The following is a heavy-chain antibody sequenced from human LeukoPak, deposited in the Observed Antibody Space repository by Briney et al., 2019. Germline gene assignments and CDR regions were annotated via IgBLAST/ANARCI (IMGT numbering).Heavy chain of an antibody. CDR2: IGSSGGGT. CDR3: AKIHQNRVVVGAKGAFDI. Sequence: GGSLRLSCETSGLTFNNYAMHWVRQSSGKGLEWVSGIGSSGGGTYYADSVKGRFTISRDTSKDTVYLQMDSLRAEDTAIYYCAKIHQNRVVVGAKGAFDIWGQGTVVTVSS. D-gene: IGHD2-15*01. J-gene: IGHJ3*02. CDR1: GLTFNNYA. V-gene: IGHV3-23*01.